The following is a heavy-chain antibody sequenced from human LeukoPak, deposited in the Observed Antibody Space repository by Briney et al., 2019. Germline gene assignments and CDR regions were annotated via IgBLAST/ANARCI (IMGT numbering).Heavy chain of an antibody. CDR2: INHSGST. J-gene: IGHJ4*02. D-gene: IGHD3-9*01. Sequence: SETLSLSCAVYGGTFSGYYWSWIRQPPGKGLEWIGEINHSGSTNYNPSLKSRVTISVDTSKNQFSLKLSSVTAADTAVYYCARRKRYFDWLPFDYWGQGTLVTVSS. CDR1: GGTFSGYY. V-gene: IGHV4-34*01. CDR3: ARRKRYFDWLPFDY.